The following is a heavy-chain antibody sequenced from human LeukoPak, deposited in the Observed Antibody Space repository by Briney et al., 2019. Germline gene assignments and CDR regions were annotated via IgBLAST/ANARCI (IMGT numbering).Heavy chain of an antibody. CDR1: GYTFSSYA. Sequence: GASVKVSCKASGYTFSSYAISWVRQAPGQGLEWMGRIIPILGIANYAQKFQGRVTITADKSTSTAYMELSSLRSEDTAVYYCARSYGSGSYRLPIDAFDIWGQGTMVTVSS. D-gene: IGHD3-10*01. V-gene: IGHV1-69*04. CDR3: ARSYGSGSYRLPIDAFDI. CDR2: IIPILGIA. J-gene: IGHJ3*02.